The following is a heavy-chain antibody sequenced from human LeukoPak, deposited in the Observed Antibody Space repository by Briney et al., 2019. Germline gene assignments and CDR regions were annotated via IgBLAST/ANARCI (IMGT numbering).Heavy chain of an antibody. CDR2: IWHDGSNK. D-gene: IGHD3-10*01. Sequence: GGSLRLSCAASGFTFSSYGMHWVRQAPGKGLAGVAVIWHDGSNKYYADSVKGRFTISRDNYKNTLYLQMNSLRAEDTAVYYCASGYYGSGSYTFDYWGQGTLVTVSS. CDR3: ASGYYGSGSYTFDY. J-gene: IGHJ4*02. V-gene: IGHV3-33*01. CDR1: GFTFSSYG.